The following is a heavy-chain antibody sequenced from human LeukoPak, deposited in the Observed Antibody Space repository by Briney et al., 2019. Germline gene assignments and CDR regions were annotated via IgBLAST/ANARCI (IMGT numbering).Heavy chain of an antibody. CDR3: ARHLYCSGGSRYFDY. Sequence: SETLSLTCTVSGGSISSSSYYWSWIRQPPGKGLEWIGEINHSGSTNYNPSLKSRVTISVDTSKNQFSLKLSSVTAADTAVYYCARHLYCSGGSRYFDYWGQGTLVTVSS. CDR2: INHSGST. CDR1: GGSISSSSYY. D-gene: IGHD2-15*01. J-gene: IGHJ4*02. V-gene: IGHV4-39*01.